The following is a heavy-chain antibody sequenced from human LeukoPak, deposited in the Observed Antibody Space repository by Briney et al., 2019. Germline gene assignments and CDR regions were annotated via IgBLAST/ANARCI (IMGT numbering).Heavy chain of an antibody. D-gene: IGHD3-10*01. V-gene: IGHV4-59*08. CDR2: IYYSGST. CDR1: GGSLSSYY. CDR3: ARGEGWFDP. J-gene: IGHJ5*02. Sequence: SETLSLTCTVSGGSLSSYYWSWIRQPPGKGLEWIGYIYYSGSTNYNPSLKSRVTISVDTSKNQFSLKLSSVTAADTAVYYCARGEGWFDPWGQGTLVTVSS.